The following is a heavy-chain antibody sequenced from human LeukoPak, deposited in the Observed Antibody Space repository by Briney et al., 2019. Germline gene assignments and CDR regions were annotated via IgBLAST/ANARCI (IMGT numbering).Heavy chain of an antibody. CDR2: IYSGGST. D-gene: IGHD4-17*01. Sequence: GGSLRLSCAASGFTDSSNYMSWVRQAPGKGLEWVSVIYSGGSTYYADSVKGRFTISRDNSKNTLYLQMNSLRAEDTAVYYCARSDDYGDYLVDAFDIWGQGTMVTVSS. V-gene: IGHV3-66*02. J-gene: IGHJ3*02. CDR1: GFTDSSNY. CDR3: ARSDDYGDYLVDAFDI.